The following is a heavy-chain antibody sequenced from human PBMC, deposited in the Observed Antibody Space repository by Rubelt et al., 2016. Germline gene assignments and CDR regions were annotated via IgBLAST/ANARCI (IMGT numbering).Heavy chain of an antibody. J-gene: IGHJ4*02. CDR1: GYSISSGYY. CDR2: IYHSGST. Sequence: QVQLQESGPGLVKPSETLSLTCTVSGYSISSGYYWGWIRQPPGKGLEWIGSIYHSGSTYYNPSLMSRVTISVDTSKNQVSLKLGSVTAADTAVYYCARAPSLAISEYYFDYWGQGTLVTVSS. V-gene: IGHV4-38-2*02. D-gene: IGHD3-3*01. CDR3: ARAPSLAISEYYFDY.